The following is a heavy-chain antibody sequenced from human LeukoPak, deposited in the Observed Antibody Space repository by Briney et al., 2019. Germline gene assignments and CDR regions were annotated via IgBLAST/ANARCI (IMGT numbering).Heavy chain of an antibody. CDR3: ARETARTSWFDP. CDR2: IYYSGST. Sequence: KTSETLSLTCTVSGGSISSYYWSWIRQPPGKGLEWIGYIYYSGSTNYNPSLKSRVTISVDTSENQFSLKLSSVTAADTAVYYCARETARTSWFDPWGQGTLVTVSS. J-gene: IGHJ5*02. CDR1: GGSISSYY. V-gene: IGHV4-59*01. D-gene: IGHD3/OR15-3a*01.